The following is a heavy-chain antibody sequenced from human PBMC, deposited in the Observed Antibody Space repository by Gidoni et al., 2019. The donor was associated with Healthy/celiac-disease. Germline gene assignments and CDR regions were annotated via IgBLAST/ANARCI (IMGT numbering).Heavy chain of an antibody. D-gene: IGHD5-12*01. V-gene: IGHV1-45*03. CDR1: GYTFNYRY. Sequence: QMQLVQSGAEVKKTGSSVKVSCKASGYTFNYRYLHWVRQAPRQALEWMGWITPFKSNTNNAQKFQDKITITRNRSMSTAYIELSSLRSEDTAMYYCAHGRDGYNFDYWGQETLVTVSS. CDR3: AHGRDGYNFDY. J-gene: IGHJ4*02. CDR2: ITPFKSNT.